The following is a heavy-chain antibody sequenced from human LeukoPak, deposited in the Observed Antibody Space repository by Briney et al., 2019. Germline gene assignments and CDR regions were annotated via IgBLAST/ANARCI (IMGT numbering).Heavy chain of an antibody. CDR1: GFTFSSYA. Sequence: GGSLRLSCAASGFTFSSYAMHWVRQAPGKGLEWVAVISYDGSNKYYADSVKGRFTISRDNSKNTLYLQMNSLRAEDTAVYYCASQSPPSSWGWDWGQGTLVTVSS. D-gene: IGHD6-13*01. J-gene: IGHJ4*02. V-gene: IGHV3-30-3*01. CDR2: ISYDGSNK. CDR3: ASQSPPSSWGWD.